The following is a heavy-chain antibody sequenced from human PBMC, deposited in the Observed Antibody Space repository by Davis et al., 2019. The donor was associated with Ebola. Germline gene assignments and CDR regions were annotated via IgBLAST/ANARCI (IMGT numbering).Heavy chain of an antibody. Sequence: GESLKISCAASGFTFSSYSMNWVRQAPGKGLEWVSSISSSSSYIYYADSVKGRFTISSDNAKNSLYLQMNSLRAEDTAVYYCARESYYYDSSGYYVYFDYWGQGTLVTVSS. CDR2: ISSSSSYI. V-gene: IGHV3-21*01. CDR3: ARESYYYDSSGYYVYFDY. J-gene: IGHJ4*02. CDR1: GFTFSSYS. D-gene: IGHD3-22*01.